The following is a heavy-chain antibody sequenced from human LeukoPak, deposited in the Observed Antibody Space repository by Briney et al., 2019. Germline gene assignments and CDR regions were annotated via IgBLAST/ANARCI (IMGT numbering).Heavy chain of an antibody. CDR1: GFTFSSYA. Sequence: GGSLRLSCAASGFTFSSYAMSWVRQPPGKGQEWVSVLGGSGGSTYYTNSVKGRFTISRDNSKNTLFLQMNSLRAEDTAVYYCAKQTGASCYTAADYWGQGTLVTVSS. D-gene: IGHD2-2*02. V-gene: IGHV3-23*01. CDR3: AKQTGASCYTAADY. J-gene: IGHJ4*02. CDR2: LGGSGGST.